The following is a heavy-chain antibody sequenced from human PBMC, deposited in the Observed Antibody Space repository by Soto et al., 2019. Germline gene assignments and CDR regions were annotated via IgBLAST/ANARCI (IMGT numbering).Heavy chain of an antibody. CDR3: ASNGMEVDSSSWSHGWFDP. V-gene: IGHV3-30*03. J-gene: IGHJ5*02. CDR1: GFTFSSYG. CDR2: ISYDGSNK. Sequence: PVGSLRLSWAASGFTFSSYGMHWVRQAPGKGLEWVAVISYDGSNKYYADSVKGRFTISRDNSKNTLYLQMNSLRAEDTAVYYCASNGMEVDSSSWSHGWFDPWGQGTLVTVSS. D-gene: IGHD6-13*01.